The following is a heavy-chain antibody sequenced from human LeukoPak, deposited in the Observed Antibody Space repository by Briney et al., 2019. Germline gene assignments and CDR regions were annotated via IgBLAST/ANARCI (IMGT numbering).Heavy chain of an antibody. CDR2: INPNSGGT. CDR1: GYTFTGYY. J-gene: IGHJ5*02. V-gene: IGHV1-2*02. CDR3: ARESLTWLQSRTSWFDP. D-gene: IGHD5-24*01. Sequence: VASVKVSCKASGYTFTGYYMHWVRQAPGQGLEWMGWINPNSGGTNYAQKFQGRVTMTRDTSISTAYMELSRLRSDDTAVYYCARESLTWLQSRTSWFDPWGQGTLVTVSS.